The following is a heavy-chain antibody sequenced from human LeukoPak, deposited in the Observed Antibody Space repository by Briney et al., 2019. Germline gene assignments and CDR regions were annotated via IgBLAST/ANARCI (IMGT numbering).Heavy chain of an antibody. CDR1: GYIFTGYY. Sequence: ASVKVSCKASGYIFTGYYMHWVRQAPRQGLEWMGIINPRGGSTRYAQKFQGRVTMTRDMSTSTVYMDLTSLRSEDTAVYYCARDLSSGWSEDYWGQGTLVTVSS. CDR3: ARDLSSGWSEDY. J-gene: IGHJ4*02. V-gene: IGHV1-46*01. D-gene: IGHD6-13*01. CDR2: INPRGGST.